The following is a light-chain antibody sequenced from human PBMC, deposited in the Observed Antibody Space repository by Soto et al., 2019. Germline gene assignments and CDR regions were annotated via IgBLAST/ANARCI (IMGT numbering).Light chain of an antibody. CDR2: DAS. CDR1: QDISNY. J-gene: IGKJ5*01. V-gene: IGKV1-33*01. CDR3: QHYDTLLPIT. Sequence: DIQMTQSPSSLSASVGDRVTITRQASQDISNYLNWYQQKPGKAPKLLIYDASNLETGVPSRFSGSGSGTDFTFTISSLQPEDIATYYCQHYDTLLPITFGQGTRLEIK.